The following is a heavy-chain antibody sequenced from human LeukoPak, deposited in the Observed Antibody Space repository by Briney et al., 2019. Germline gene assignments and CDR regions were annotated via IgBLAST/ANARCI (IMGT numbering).Heavy chain of an antibody. Sequence: SETLSLTCTVSVASISSYGWTWRRQPPGKGLEWLGYIYNSGSTRYNPSLKSRVTISVDTSKNQFSLNLTAVTAADTAVYYCAREKDSIVSTARRDVWGRGTTVTVSS. CDR1: VASISSYG. CDR2: IYNSGST. CDR3: AREKDSIVSTARRDV. J-gene: IGHJ6*04. D-gene: IGHD5/OR15-5a*01. V-gene: IGHV4-59*01.